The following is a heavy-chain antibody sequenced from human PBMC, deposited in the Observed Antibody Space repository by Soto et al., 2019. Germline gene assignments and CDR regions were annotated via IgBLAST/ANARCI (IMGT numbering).Heavy chain of an antibody. CDR1: GGTFSSYA. V-gene: IGHV1-69*13. CDR2: IIPIFGTA. Sequence: GASVKVSCKASGGTFSSYAISWVRQAPGQGLEWMGGIIPIFGTANYAQKFQGRVTITADESTSTAYMELSSLRSEDTAVYYCARDGSGYRSRASPMDVWGQGTTVTVS. J-gene: IGHJ6*02. CDR3: ARDGSGYRSRASPMDV. D-gene: IGHD3-22*01.